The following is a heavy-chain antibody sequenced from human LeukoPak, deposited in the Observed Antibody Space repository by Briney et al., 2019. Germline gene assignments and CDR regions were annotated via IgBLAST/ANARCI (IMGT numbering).Heavy chain of an antibody. J-gene: IGHJ4*02. D-gene: IGHD5-12*01. CDR1: GFTFSSYA. CDR2: ISYDGSNK. Sequence: GGSLRLSCAASGFTFSSYAMHWVRQAPGKGLEWVAVISYDGSNKYYADSVKGRFTISRDNSKNTLYLQMNSLRAEDTAVYYCARDLGTSYFDYWGQGTLVTVSS. V-gene: IGHV3-30-3*01. CDR3: ARDLGTSYFDY.